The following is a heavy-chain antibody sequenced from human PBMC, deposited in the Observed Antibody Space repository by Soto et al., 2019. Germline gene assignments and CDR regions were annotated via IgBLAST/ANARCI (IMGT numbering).Heavy chain of an antibody. CDR3: AKFSRAVAGEPSWFDY. V-gene: IGHV3-23*01. Sequence: QPGGSLRLSCAASGFTFSNYAMTWVRQAPGKGLEWVSAISGSGGSTYYADSVKGRFTISRDNSKNTLYLQMNSLRAEDTAVYYCAKFSRAVAGEPSWFDYWGQGTLVTVSS. J-gene: IGHJ4*02. CDR1: GFTFSNYA. D-gene: IGHD6-19*01. CDR2: ISGSGGST.